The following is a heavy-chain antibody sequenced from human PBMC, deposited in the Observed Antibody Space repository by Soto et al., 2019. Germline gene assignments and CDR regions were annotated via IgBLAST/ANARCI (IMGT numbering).Heavy chain of an antibody. V-gene: IGHV1-2*02. CDR1: GYTFTGYY. D-gene: IGHD4-17*01. CDR3: ARRPPVTTRVSSFDY. CDR2: INPNSGGT. Sequence: VASVKVSCKASGYTFTGYYMHWVRQAPGQGLEWMGWINPNSGGTNYAQKFQGRVTMTRDTSISTAYMELSRLRSDDTAVYYCARRPPVTTRVSSFDYWGQGTLVTVSS. J-gene: IGHJ4*02.